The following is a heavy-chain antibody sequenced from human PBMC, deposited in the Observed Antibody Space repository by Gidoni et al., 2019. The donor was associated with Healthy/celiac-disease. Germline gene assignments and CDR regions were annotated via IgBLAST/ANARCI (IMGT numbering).Heavy chain of an antibody. V-gene: IGHV3-21*01. D-gene: IGHD7-27*01. J-gene: IGHJ3*02. Sequence: EVQLVESGGGLVKPGGSLRLSCAASGFTFSSYSMNWVRQAPGKGLEWVSSISSSSSYIYYADSVKGRFTISRENAKNSLYLQMNSLRAEDTAVYYCARDWPLTVDAFDIWGQGTMVTVSS. CDR3: ARDWPLTVDAFDI. CDR2: ISSSSSYI. CDR1: GFTFSSYS.